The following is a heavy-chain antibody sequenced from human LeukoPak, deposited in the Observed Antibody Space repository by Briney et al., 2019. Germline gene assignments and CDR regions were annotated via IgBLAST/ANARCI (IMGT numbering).Heavy chain of an antibody. V-gene: IGHV3-21*01. D-gene: IGHD6-19*01. CDR1: GFTFSSYG. J-gene: IGHJ6*03. CDR2: ISTSSSYI. CDR3: ARELSGIGRYYFYYYMDV. Sequence: PGGSLRLSCAASGFTFSSYGMSWVRQAPGKGLEWVSSISTSSSYIYYADSVKGRFTISRDNTRNSLYLQMNSLRADDTAVYYCARELSGIGRYYFYYYMDVWGKGTTVTVSS.